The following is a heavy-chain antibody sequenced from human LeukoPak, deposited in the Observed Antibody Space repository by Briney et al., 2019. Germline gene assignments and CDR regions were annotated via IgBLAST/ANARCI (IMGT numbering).Heavy chain of an antibody. CDR1: GYTFTSYG. D-gene: IGHD2-15*01. CDR3: ARVCSGGSCYPGGFDY. J-gene: IGHJ4*02. CDR2: ISAYNGNT. Sequence: ASAKVSCKASGYTFTSYGISWVRQAPGQGLEWMGWISAYNGNTNYAQKLQGRVTMTTDTSTSTAYMELRSLRSDDTAVYYCARVCSGGSCYPGGFDYWGQGTLVTVSS. V-gene: IGHV1-18*01.